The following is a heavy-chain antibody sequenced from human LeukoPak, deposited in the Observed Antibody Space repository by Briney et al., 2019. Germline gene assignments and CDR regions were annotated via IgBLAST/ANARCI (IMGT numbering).Heavy chain of an antibody. Sequence: GGSLRLSCAASGFRFNTYWMSWVRQAPGTRLEWVGNIKQDGNEKDYADSVKGRFTISRDNGKNSLDLQMNSLRADDTAVYYCARDTLGEGEDANYAVYYFDYWGQGTVVTVSS. J-gene: IGHJ4*02. D-gene: IGHD4/OR15-4a*01. CDR1: GFRFNTYW. CDR2: IKQDGNEK. CDR3: ARDTLGEGEDANYAVYYFDY. V-gene: IGHV3-7*01.